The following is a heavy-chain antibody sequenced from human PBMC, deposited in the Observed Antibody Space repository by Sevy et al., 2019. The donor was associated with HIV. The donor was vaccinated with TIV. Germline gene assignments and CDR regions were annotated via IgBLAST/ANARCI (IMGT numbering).Heavy chain of an antibody. CDR3: ARDSPIMITFGGVKSYYYYMDV. CDR2: ISYDGSNK. Sequence: GGSLRLSCAASGFTFSSYAMHWVRQAPGKGLEWVAVISYDGSNKYYAASVKGRFTISRGNSKNTLYLQMNSLRAEDTAVYYCARDSPIMITFGGVKSYYYYMDVWGKGTTVTVSS. D-gene: IGHD3-16*01. CDR1: GFTFSSYA. J-gene: IGHJ6*03. V-gene: IGHV3-30-3*01.